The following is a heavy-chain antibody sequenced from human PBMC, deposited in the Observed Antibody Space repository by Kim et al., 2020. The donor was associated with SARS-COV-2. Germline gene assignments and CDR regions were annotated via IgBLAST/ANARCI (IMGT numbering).Heavy chain of an antibody. CDR3: ARGRELLWFGELSLPDYYYYGMDV. Sequence: SETLSLTCAVYGGSFSGYYWSWIRQPPGKGLEWIGEINHSGSTNYNPSLKSRVTLSVDTSKNQFSLKLSSVTAADTAVYYCARGRELLWFGELSLPDYYYYGMDVGGQGTTVTVSS. CDR1: GGSFSGYY. J-gene: IGHJ6*02. D-gene: IGHD3-10*01. CDR2: INHSGST. V-gene: IGHV4-34*01.